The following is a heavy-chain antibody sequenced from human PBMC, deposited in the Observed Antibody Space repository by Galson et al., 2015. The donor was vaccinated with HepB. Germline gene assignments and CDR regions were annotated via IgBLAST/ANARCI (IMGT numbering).Heavy chain of an antibody. Sequence: SVKVSCKASGYTFTNYYLHWVRQAPGQGLEWMGIINPSGGRTSYPRKFQGRVTMTRDTSTSTVYMELSSLKSEDTAVYYCAREIVVEAATEGYSWFDPWGQGTLVTVSS. CDR1: GYTFTNYY. CDR2: INPSGGRT. V-gene: IGHV1-46*01. CDR3: AREIVVEAATEGYSWFDP. J-gene: IGHJ5*02. D-gene: IGHD2-15*01.